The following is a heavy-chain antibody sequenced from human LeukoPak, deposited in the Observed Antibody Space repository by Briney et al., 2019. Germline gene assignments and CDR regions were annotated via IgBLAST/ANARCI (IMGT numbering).Heavy chain of an antibody. J-gene: IGHJ5*02. D-gene: IGHD2-15*01. CDR1: GYSLSDGFY. V-gene: IGHV4-38-2*01. CDR3: ATSGVLYWIQT. Sequence: SETLCLTCSVPGYSLSDGFYWGWIRQPPGKGLEWIGTIYHTGNTYYNPSLESRITISVDTSKNQFSLKLTSVTATDTAVYYCATSGVLYWIQTWGQGTLVTVSS. CDR2: IYHTGNT.